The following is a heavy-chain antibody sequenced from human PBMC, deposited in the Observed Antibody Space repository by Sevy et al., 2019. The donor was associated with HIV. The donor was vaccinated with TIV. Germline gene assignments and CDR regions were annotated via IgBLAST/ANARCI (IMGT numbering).Heavy chain of an antibody. D-gene: IGHD3-10*01. CDR1: GGSISGYY. CDR2: IYYSGST. Sequence: SETLSLTCTVSGGSISGYYWSWIRQPPGKGLEWIGYIYYSGSTNYNPSPKNRVTMSVRNYNNHFPLQKRYVIGGDTNHIPSRKNGGTRSVDTSTKQIALKMRSVTAADMAVYYWARTPVIMITSGGVIALRQFDFWGQGTLVTVSS. J-gene: IGHJ4*02. CDR3: RKNGGTRSVDTSTKQIALKMRSVTAADMAVYYWARTPVIMITSGGVIALRQFDF. V-gene: IGHV4-59*01.